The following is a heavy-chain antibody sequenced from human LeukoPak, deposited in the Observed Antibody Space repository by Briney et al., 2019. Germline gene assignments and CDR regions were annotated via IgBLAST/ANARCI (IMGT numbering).Heavy chain of an antibody. Sequence: PSETLSLTCAVYGGSFSGYYWSWIRQPPGKGLEWIGEINHSGSTNYNPSLKSRVTISVDTSKNQFSLKLSSVTAADTALYYCATLRGASTAVFDSWGQGALVTVSS. CDR2: INHSGST. CDR1: GGSFSGYY. CDR3: ATLRGASTAVFDS. J-gene: IGHJ4*02. V-gene: IGHV4-34*01. D-gene: IGHD2-21*02.